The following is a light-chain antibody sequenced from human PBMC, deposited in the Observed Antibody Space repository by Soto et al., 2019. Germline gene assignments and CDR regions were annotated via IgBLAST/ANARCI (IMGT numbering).Light chain of an antibody. CDR1: QSVSTN. CDR2: GAS. CDR3: QQYDNWPLT. J-gene: IGKJ4*01. V-gene: IGKV3-15*01. Sequence: EIVMTQSPATLSVSPGGRATLSCRASQSVSTNLAWYHQKPGQAPRLLIYGASTRATGIPARFSGSGSGTEFTLTISSLQSEDFAVYYCQQYDNWPLTFGGGTKVDIK.